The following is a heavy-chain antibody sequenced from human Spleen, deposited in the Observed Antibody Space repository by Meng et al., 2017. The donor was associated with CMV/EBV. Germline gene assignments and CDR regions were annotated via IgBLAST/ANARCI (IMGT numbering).Heavy chain of an antibody. CDR3: ARDPSLSYHDILTGKGGGPLDY. Sequence: YAMSWVRQAPGKGLEWVSAISGSGGSTYYADSVKGRFTISRDNSKNTLYLQMNSLRAEDTAVYYCARDPSLSYHDILTGKGGGPLDYWGQGTLVTVSS. CDR2: ISGSGGST. D-gene: IGHD3-9*01. V-gene: IGHV3-23*01. J-gene: IGHJ4*02. CDR1: YA.